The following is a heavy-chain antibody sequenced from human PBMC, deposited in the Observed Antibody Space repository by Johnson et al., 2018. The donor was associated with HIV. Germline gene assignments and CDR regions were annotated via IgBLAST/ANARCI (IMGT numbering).Heavy chain of an antibody. CDR1: GFTFSSYA. Sequence: QVQLVESGGGVVQPGRSLRLSCAASGFTFSSYAMHWVRQVPGKGLEWVAVISYDGSNKYYADSVKGRFTISRDNSKNTLHLQMNSLRAEDTAVYYCAREVDAFDMWGQGTLVTVSS. CDR2: ISYDGSNK. V-gene: IGHV3-30-3*01. CDR3: AREVDAFDM. J-gene: IGHJ3*02.